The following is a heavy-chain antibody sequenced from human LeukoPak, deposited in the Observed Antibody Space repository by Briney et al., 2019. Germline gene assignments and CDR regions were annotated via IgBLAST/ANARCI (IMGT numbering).Heavy chain of an antibody. Sequence: PSETLSLTCGVSGGAFSGYYWSWIRQPPGKGLEWIGEINHSGSTNYNPSLKSRVTISVDTSKNQFSLKLSSVTAADTAVYYCARLRVGYGYSYAPYYFDYWGQGTLVTVSS. J-gene: IGHJ4*02. CDR1: GGAFSGYY. CDR2: INHSGST. CDR3: ARLRVGYGYSYAPYYFDY. V-gene: IGHV4-34*01. D-gene: IGHD5-18*01.